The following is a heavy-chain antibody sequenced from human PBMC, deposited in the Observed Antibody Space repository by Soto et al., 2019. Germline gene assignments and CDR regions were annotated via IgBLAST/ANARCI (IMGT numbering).Heavy chain of an antibody. D-gene: IGHD1-1*01. Sequence: QVPLVESGGGVVQPASSLRLSCAASGFSFSSYAMHWVRQAPGNGLEWVAVISYAGSNTSYADSVKGLFTISRDNSKNPRYLQMNRLRAVDTAVYCCASPLWRDVYKWGYFDLWRRGTLVTVSS. J-gene: IGHJ2*01. CDR2: ISYAGSNT. CDR1: GFSFSSYA. CDR3: ASPLWRDVYKWGYFDL. V-gene: IGHV3-30-3*01.